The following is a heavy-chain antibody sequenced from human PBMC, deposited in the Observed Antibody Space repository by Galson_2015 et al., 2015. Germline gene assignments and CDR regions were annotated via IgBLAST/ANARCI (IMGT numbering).Heavy chain of an antibody. Sequence: SLRLSCAASGFTFSTHAMNWLRQAPGKGLEWISYISSTSSTIYYADSVKGRFTFSRDNLKNSLSLRMNSLRDEDTAVYYCARELGYCTGGSCRSSRAFDLWGQGTMVTVSS. CDR1: GFTFSTHA. J-gene: IGHJ3*01. V-gene: IGHV3-48*02. CDR3: ARELGYCTGGSCRSSRAFDL. D-gene: IGHD2-15*01. CDR2: ISSTSSTI.